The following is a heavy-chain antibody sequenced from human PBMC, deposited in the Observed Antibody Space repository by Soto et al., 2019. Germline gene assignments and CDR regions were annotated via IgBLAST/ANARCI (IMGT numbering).Heavy chain of an antibody. J-gene: IGHJ4*02. CDR3: VTDALTTVAYYFDY. CDR1: GFRFDDYG. Sequence: EVQLVESGGGLVQPGRSLRLSCEVSGFRFDDYGMHWVRQAPGKGLEWIAGISRDSRSISYGASMKGRFTISRDNAKNTLYLQLNSVRADDTAFYYCVTDALTTVAYYFDYWGQGALVTVSS. V-gene: IGHV3-9*01. CDR2: ISRDSRSI. D-gene: IGHD4-17*01.